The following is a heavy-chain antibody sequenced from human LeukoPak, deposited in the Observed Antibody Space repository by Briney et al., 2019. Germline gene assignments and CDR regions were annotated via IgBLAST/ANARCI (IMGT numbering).Heavy chain of an antibody. Sequence: GGSLKISCKGSGYSFTSYWIGWVRHMPGKGLEWMGVIYPGDSDTRYSPSFQGQVTISADKSISTAYLQWSSLKASDTAMYYCARICSGGSCYPGAFDIWGQGTMVTVSS. D-gene: IGHD2-15*01. CDR2: IYPGDSDT. CDR1: GYSFTSYW. J-gene: IGHJ3*02. CDR3: ARICSGGSCYPGAFDI. V-gene: IGHV5-51*01.